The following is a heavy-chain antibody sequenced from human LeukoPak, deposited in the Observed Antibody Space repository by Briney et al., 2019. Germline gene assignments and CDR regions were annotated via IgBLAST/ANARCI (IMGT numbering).Heavy chain of an antibody. CDR3: TTVATRYYYYYGMDV. CDR2: IKSKTDGGTT. Sequence: GGSLRLSCAASGFTFSNAWMSWVRQAPGKGLEWVGRIKSKTDGGTTDYAAPVKGRSTISRDDSKNTLYLQMNSLKTEDTAVYYCTTVATRYYYYYGMDVWGQGTTVTVSS. J-gene: IGHJ6*02. D-gene: IGHD5-12*01. V-gene: IGHV3-15*01. CDR1: GFTFSNAW.